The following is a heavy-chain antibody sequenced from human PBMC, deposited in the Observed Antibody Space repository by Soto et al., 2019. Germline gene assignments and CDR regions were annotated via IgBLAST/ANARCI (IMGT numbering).Heavy chain of an antibody. CDR2: ISYDGSNK. J-gene: IGHJ5*02. CDR3: ARDFGGVVPAAIQGWFDP. Sequence: GGSPRLSCAASGFTFSSYAMHWVRQAPGKGLEWVAVISYDGSNKYYADSVKGRFTISRDNSKNTLYLQMNSLRAEDTAVYYCARDFGGVVPAAIQGWFDPWGQGTLVTVSS. V-gene: IGHV3-30-3*01. D-gene: IGHD2-2*02. CDR1: GFTFSSYA.